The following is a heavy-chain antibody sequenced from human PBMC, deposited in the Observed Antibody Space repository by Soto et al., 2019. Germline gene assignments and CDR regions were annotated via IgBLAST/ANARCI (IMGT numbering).Heavy chain of an antibody. CDR2: ISAGRST. Sequence: EVQVLESGGDLVQPGGSLRLSCAASGFTFSNYAMNWVRQAPGKGPEWVSGISAGRSTYYADSVKGRFSISRDNSKSTLFLQMDSLRAEDTALYYCTKVRGDPVWGKGTTVTVSS. V-gene: IGHV3-23*01. CDR1: GFTFSNYA. D-gene: IGHD4-17*01. J-gene: IGHJ6*04. CDR3: TKVRGDPV.